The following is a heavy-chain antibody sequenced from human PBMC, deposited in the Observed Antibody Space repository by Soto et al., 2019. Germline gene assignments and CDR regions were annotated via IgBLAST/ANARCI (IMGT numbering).Heavy chain of an antibody. D-gene: IGHD3-10*01. CDR2: IYSGGST. J-gene: IGHJ6*03. V-gene: IGHV3-66*01. Sequence: GGSLRLSCAASGFTVSSNYMSWVRQAPGKGLEWVSVIYSGGSTYYADSVKGRFTISRANSKNTLYLQMNSLRAEDTAVYYCARTGPGVTMVRGVPMDVWGKGTTVTVSS. CDR3: ARTGPGVTMVRGVPMDV. CDR1: GFTVSSNY.